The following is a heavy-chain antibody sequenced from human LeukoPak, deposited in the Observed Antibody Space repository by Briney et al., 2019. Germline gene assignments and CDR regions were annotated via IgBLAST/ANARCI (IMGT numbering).Heavy chain of an antibody. J-gene: IGHJ4*02. D-gene: IGHD2-15*01. V-gene: IGHV3-30*02. CDR1: GFTFSSYG. Sequence: GGSLRLSCAASGFTFSSYGIHWVGQAPGKGLEWGAFIRYDGSNTYYADSVKGRFTFSRDNSMNTLYLQMNSLRAEDTAVYYCAKPRSLNMVGGAVDYWGQGTLVTVSS. CDR2: IRYDGSNT. CDR3: AKPRSLNMVGGAVDY.